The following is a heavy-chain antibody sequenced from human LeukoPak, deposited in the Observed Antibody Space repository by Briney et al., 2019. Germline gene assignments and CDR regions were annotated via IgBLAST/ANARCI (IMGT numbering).Heavy chain of an antibody. CDR2: ISSTGGTT. J-gene: IGHJ3*02. Sequence: GGSLRLSCAASGITFSSYGMSWVRQAPGKGLEWVSSISSTGGTTYYADSVKGRFTISRDNSKNTLYLQMNSLRAEDTAVYYCARGYGSGSYWGHAFDIWGQGTMVTVSS. CDR3: ARGYGSGSYWGHAFDI. V-gene: IGHV3-23*01. D-gene: IGHD3-10*01. CDR1: GITFSSYG.